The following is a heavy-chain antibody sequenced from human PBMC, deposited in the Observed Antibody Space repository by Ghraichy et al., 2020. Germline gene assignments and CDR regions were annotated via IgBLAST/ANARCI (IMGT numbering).Heavy chain of an antibody. CDR2: ISGSGGST. Sequence: LSLTCAASGFTFSSYAMGWVRQAPGKGLEWVSAISGSGGSTYYADSVKGRFTTSRDNSKNTLYVQMNSLRAEDTAVYYCAKDAGTTVTGWFDPWGQGTLVTVSS. V-gene: IGHV3-23*01. CDR1: GFTFSSYA. J-gene: IGHJ5*02. D-gene: IGHD4-11*01. CDR3: AKDAGTTVTGWFDP.